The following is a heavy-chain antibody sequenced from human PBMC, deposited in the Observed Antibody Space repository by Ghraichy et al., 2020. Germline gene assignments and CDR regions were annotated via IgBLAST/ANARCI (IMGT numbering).Heavy chain of an antibody. Sequence: ESLNISCAVSGGSFSGYFWTWIRQSPGKGLEWIGEVDHSGRTKSNPSLESRVTISVDTSKRQFSLKVTSMTAADTGVFYCARAGTGSFSSRGLDVWGQGTTVIVSS. CDR3: ARAGTGSFSSRGLDV. CDR1: GGSFSGYF. V-gene: IGHV4-34*01. CDR2: VDHSGRT. J-gene: IGHJ6*02. D-gene: IGHD1-26*01.